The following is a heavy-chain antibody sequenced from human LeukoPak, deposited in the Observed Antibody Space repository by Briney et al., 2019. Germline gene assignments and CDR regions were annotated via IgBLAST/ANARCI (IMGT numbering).Heavy chain of an antibody. D-gene: IGHD3-3*01. V-gene: IGHV1-18*01. Sequence: ASVKVSCKASGCTFTRNAISWLRQAPGQGLEWMGWISGHNGNTSHAQKVQGRVTMTIDTSTTTAYMELRSLRSDDTAVYYCARARDYFGIVMISYGMDVWGQGTTVTVSS. J-gene: IGHJ6*02. CDR2: ISGHNGNT. CDR3: ARARDYFGIVMISYGMDV. CDR1: GCTFTRNA.